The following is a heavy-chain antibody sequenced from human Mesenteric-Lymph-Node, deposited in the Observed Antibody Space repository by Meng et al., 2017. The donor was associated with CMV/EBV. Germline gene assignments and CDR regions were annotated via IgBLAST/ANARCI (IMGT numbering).Heavy chain of an antibody. J-gene: IGHJ5*02. V-gene: IGHV5-51*01. D-gene: IGHD6-6*01. CDR1: GYSFPSYW. Sequence: CKGSGYSFPSYWIGWVRQMPGKGLEWMGIIYPGDSDTRYSPSFQGQVTISADKSISTAYLQWSSLKASDTAMYYCARSQLVVGGWFDPWGQGTLVTVSS. CDR3: ARSQLVVGGWFDP. CDR2: IYPGDSDT.